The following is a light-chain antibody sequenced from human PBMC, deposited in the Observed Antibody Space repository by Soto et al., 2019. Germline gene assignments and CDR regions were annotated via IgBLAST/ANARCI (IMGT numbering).Light chain of an antibody. V-gene: IGKV1-39*01. CDR3: QQSYSTPRSIT. J-gene: IGKJ5*01. Sequence: IRMTQSPSSLSASVEDRVTITCRASQSISSYLNWYQQKPGKAPKLLIYAASRLQSGVPSRFSGSGSGTDFTLTISSLQPEDFATYYCQQSYSTPRSITFGQGTRLEIK. CDR1: QSISSY. CDR2: AAS.